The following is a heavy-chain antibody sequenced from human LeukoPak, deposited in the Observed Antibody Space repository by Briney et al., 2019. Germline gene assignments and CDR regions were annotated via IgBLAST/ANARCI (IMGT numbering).Heavy chain of an antibody. CDR2: IYYSGST. CDR1: GGSISSGDYY. CDR3: ARVGGHTYYDTLTGLMKWFDP. D-gene: IGHD3-9*01. J-gene: IGHJ5*02. Sequence: SETLSLTCSVSGGSISSGDYYWSWIRQPPGKGLEWIGYIYYSGSTYYNPSLKSRVTISADTSKNQASLSLSSVTAADTALYFCARVGGHTYYDTLTGLMKWFDPWGQGTLVTVSS. V-gene: IGHV4-30-4*01.